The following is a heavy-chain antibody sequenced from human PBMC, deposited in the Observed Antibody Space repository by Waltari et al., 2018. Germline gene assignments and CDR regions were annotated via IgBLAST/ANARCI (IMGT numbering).Heavy chain of an antibody. D-gene: IGHD3-22*01. V-gene: IGHV1-2*06. Sequence: QVQLVQSAAEVKKPGAAVKVSCKASGCTFNGCYMQWVRQAPGQGLEWMGRINPNSGGTNYAQKFQGRVTMTRDTSISTAYMELSRLRSDDTAVYYCAGNYYDSSGLGYWGQGTLVTVSS. CDR1: GCTFNGCY. CDR3: AGNYYDSSGLGY. CDR2: INPNSGGT. J-gene: IGHJ4*02.